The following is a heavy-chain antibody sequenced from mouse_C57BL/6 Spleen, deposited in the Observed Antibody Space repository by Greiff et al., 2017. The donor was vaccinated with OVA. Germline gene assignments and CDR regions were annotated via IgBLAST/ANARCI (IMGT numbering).Heavy chain of an antibody. V-gene: IGHV1-54*01. CDR1: GYAFTNYL. CDR2: INPGSGGT. J-gene: IGHJ2*01. Sequence: QVQLKESGAELVRPGTSVKVSCKASGYAFTNYLIEWVKQRPGQGLEWIGVINPGSGGTNYNEKFKGKATLTADKSSSNAYMQLSSLTAEDSAVYFGARAFDYWGQGTTLTVSA. CDR3: ARAFDY.